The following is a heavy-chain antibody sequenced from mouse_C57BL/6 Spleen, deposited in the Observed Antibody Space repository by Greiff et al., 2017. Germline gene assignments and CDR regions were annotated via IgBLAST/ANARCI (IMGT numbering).Heavy chain of an antibody. Sequence: QVQLQQPGAELVKPGASVKLSCKASGYTFTSYWMHWVKQRPGQGLEWIGMIHPNSGSTNYNEKFKSKATLTVDKSSSTAYMQLSSLTSEDSAVYYCARWDRNYGYFDVWGTGTTVTGAS. D-gene: IGHD2-14*01. CDR3: ARWDRNYGYFDV. V-gene: IGHV1-64*01. J-gene: IGHJ1*03. CDR1: GYTFTSYW. CDR2: IHPNSGST.